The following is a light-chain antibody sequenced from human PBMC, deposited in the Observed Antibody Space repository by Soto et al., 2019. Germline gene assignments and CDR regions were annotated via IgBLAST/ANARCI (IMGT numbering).Light chain of an antibody. CDR2: KAS. J-gene: IGKJ1*01. CDR1: QSISIW. V-gene: IGKV1-5*03. Sequence: DIQMTQSPSTLSASVGDRVTITCRASQSISIWLAWYQQKPGSAPKLLIYKASSLETGVPSRFSGSGSGTEFTLTISSLQPDDFATYYCQQYNSYSTWMFGQGAKVDIK. CDR3: QQYNSYSTWM.